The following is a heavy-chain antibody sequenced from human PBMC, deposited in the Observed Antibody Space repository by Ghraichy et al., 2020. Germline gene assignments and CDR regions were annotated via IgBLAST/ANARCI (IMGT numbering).Heavy chain of an antibody. CDR3: ARSRPLYCGGDCYPFDY. CDR1: GGSISSYY. Sequence: SETLSLTCTVSGGSISSYYWSWIRQPPGKGLEWIGYIYYSGSTNYNPSLKSRVTISVDTSKNQFSLKLSSVTAADTAVYYCARSRPLYCGGDCYPFDYWGQGTLVTVSS. D-gene: IGHD2-21*02. J-gene: IGHJ4*02. V-gene: IGHV4-59*01. CDR2: IYYSGST.